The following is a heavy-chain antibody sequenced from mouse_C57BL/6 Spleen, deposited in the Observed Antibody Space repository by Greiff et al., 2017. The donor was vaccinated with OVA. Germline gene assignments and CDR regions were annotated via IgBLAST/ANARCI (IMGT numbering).Heavy chain of an antibody. J-gene: IGHJ2*01. V-gene: IGHV5-9*01. CDR1: GFTFSSYT. Sequence: EVQLVESGGGLVKPGGSLKLSCAASGFTFSSYTMSWVRQTPEKRLEWVATISGGGGNTYYPDSVKGRFTISRDNAKNTLYLQMSSLRSEDTALYYCARNSNYANYFDYWGQGTTLTVSS. D-gene: IGHD2-5*01. CDR2: ISGGGGNT. CDR3: ARNSNYANYFDY.